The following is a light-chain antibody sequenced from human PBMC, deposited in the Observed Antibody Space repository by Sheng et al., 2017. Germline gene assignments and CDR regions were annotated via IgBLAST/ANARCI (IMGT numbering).Light chain of an antibody. V-gene: IGLV3-19*01. J-gene: IGLJ2*01. CDR3: NSRDFSDDHVV. Sequence: SSELTQDPAVSVALGRQSGSHAKETTSEVIMQPGTSRSQDRPPLLVIYGKNNRPSGIPDRFSGSRSGNTASLIITGAQAEDEADYYCNSRDFSDDHVVFGGGTKLTVL. CDR1: TSEVI. CDR2: GKN.